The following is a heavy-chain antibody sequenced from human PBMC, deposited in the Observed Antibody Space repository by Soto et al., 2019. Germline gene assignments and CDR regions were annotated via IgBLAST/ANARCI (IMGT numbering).Heavy chain of an antibody. V-gene: IGHV3-33*01. CDR1: GFTFSSYG. CDR3: ASILNFPARPEYSNYDDYYYYYGMDV. D-gene: IGHD4-4*01. J-gene: IGHJ6*02. Sequence: QVQLVESGGGVVQPGRSLRLSCAASGFTFSSYGMHWVRQAPGKGLEWVAVIWYDGSNKYYADSVKGRFTISRDNFKNTLYLQMNSQRAEDTAVYYCASILNFPARPEYSNYDDYYYYYGMDVWGQGTTVTGSS. CDR2: IWYDGSNK.